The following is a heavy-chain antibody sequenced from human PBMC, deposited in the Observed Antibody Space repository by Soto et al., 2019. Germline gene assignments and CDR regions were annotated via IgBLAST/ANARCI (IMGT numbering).Heavy chain of an antibody. D-gene: IGHD2-2*01. Sequence: VGSLRLSCSASGFTFSDENMSWVRQVPGKGLEWVSGISGGGSYIFYADSVQGRFSISRDNPKNSLFLEMNSLRVEDTAVYYCARDSDCHSTSCFFPPHVWGQGTTVTVSS. CDR3: ARDSDCHSTSCFFPPHV. V-gene: IGHV3-21*06. J-gene: IGHJ6*02. CDR1: GFTFSDEN. CDR2: ISGGGSYI.